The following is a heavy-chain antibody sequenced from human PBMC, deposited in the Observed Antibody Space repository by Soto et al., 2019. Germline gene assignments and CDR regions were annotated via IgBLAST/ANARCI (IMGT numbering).Heavy chain of an antibody. CDR1: GYTFTGYY. CDR2: INPNSGGT. Sequence: ASVEVSCKASGYTFTGYYMHWVRQAPGQGLEWMGWINPNSGGTNYAQKFQGWVTMTRDTSISTAYMELSRLRSDDTAVYYCARDQKLNSGYGSVRYYYYGMDVWGQGTTVTVSS. D-gene: IGHD5-12*01. V-gene: IGHV1-2*04. CDR3: ARDQKLNSGYGSVRYYYYGMDV. J-gene: IGHJ6*02.